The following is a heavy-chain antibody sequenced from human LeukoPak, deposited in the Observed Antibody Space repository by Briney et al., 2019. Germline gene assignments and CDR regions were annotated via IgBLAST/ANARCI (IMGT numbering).Heavy chain of an antibody. CDR1: GYSIGSGYD. J-gene: IGHJ4*02. V-gene: IGHV4-38-2*02. CDR3: ARARVTTLTTFDY. CDR2: INYSGRP. D-gene: IGHD4-17*01. Sequence: SETLSLTCSVSGYSIGSGYDWAWIRQPPGKGLEWIGSINYSGRPYYNPSLKSRVTISVDTSKNQFSLKLSSVTAADTALYYCARARVTTLTTFDYWGQGTLATVSS.